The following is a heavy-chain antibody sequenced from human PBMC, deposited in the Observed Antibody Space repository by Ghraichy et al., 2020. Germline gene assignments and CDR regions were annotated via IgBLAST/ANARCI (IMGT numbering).Heavy chain of an antibody. CDR2: ISSSSSYI. Sequence: GGSLRLSCAASGFTFSSYSMNWVRQAPGKGLEWVSSISSSSSYIYYADSVKGRFTISRDNAKNSLYLQMNSLRAEDTAVYYCAREMANFMRTYYFDYWGQGTLVTVPS. J-gene: IGHJ4*02. CDR3: AREMANFMRTYYFDY. D-gene: IGHD5-24*01. CDR1: GFTFSSYS. V-gene: IGHV3-21*01.